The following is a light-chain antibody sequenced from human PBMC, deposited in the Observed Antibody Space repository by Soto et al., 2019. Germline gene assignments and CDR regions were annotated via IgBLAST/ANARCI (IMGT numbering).Light chain of an antibody. Sequence: QSVLTQPASVSGSPGQSITISCTGTSSDVGSYNLVSWYQQNPGKAPKLLIYEVSKRPSGVSNRFSGSKSGNTASLTISGLQAYDDAASYCCSYGGTGPVFGTGNKVPVL. J-gene: IGLJ1*01. V-gene: IGLV2-23*02. CDR1: SSDVGSYNL. CDR2: EVS. CDR3: CSYGGTGPV.